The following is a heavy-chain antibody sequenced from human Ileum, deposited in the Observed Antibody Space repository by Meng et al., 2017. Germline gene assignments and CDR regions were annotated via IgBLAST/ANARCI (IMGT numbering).Heavy chain of an antibody. CDR2: IYYSGST. J-gene: IGHJ5*02. Sequence: QVQLQESGPGLVKSSQTLSPTCTVSGGSISSGDYYWSWIRQPPGKGLEWIGYIYYSGSTYYNPSLKSRVTISVDTSKNQFSLKLSSVTAADTAVYYCARENTIFGVVWGSWFDPWGQGTLVTVSS. CDR1: GGSISSGDYY. V-gene: IGHV4-30-4*01. D-gene: IGHD3-3*01. CDR3: ARENTIFGVVWGSWFDP.